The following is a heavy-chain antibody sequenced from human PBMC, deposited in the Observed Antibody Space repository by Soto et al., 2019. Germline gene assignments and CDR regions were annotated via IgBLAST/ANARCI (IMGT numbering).Heavy chain of an antibody. Sequence: GASVKVSCKASGGTFSSYAISWVRQAPGQGLEWMGGIIPIFGTANYAQKFQGRVTITADKSTSTAYMELSSLRSEDTAVYYCAREGYSSGWYPEAWGFGGMDVWGQGTTVTVSS. J-gene: IGHJ6*02. CDR1: GGTFSSYA. D-gene: IGHD6-19*01. V-gene: IGHV1-69*06. CDR3: AREGYSSGWYPEAWGFGGMDV. CDR2: IIPIFGTA.